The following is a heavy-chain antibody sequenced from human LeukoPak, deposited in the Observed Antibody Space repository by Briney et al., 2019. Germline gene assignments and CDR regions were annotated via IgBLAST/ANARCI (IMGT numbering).Heavy chain of an antibody. V-gene: IGHV3-49*04. J-gene: IGHJ4*02. CDR1: GFTFGDYA. CDR2: ITKRPCGRIT. D-gene: IGHD6-19*01. Sequence: SLRLSCTTSGFTFGDYAMSGVRQAPGKGLVDVGVITKRPCGRITEYAACVKGRFTVSREDSKSIAYLQMNSLKTEDTAVYYCIRERSGSVWDYWGQGTLVTVSS. CDR3: IRERSGSVWDY.